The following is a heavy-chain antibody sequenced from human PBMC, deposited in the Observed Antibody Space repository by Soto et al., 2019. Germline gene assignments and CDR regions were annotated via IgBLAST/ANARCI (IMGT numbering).Heavy chain of an antibody. CDR3: ARTYYYDSSGYYDY. CDR1: GFTFSSYS. J-gene: IGHJ4*02. V-gene: IGHV3-48*02. Sequence: GGSLRLSCAASGFTFSSYSMNWVRQAPGKGLEWVSYISSSSSTIYYADSVKGRFTISRDNAKNSLYLQMNSLRDEDTAVYYCARTYYYDSSGYYDYWGQGTLVTVYS. CDR2: ISSSSSTI. D-gene: IGHD3-22*01.